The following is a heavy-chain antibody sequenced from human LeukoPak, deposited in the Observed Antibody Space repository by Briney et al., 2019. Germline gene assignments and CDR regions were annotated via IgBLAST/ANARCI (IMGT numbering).Heavy chain of an antibody. CDR3: ARVPGRDYGGYYFDY. Sequence: GGSLRLSCTASGFTVSSNYMSWVRQAPGKGLEWVSVIYSGGSTCYADSVKGRFTISRDNSKNTLYLQMNSLRAEDTAVYYCARVPGRDYGGYYFDYWGQGTLVTVSS. D-gene: IGHD4-23*01. CDR1: GFTVSSNY. J-gene: IGHJ4*02. CDR2: IYSGGST. V-gene: IGHV3-53*01.